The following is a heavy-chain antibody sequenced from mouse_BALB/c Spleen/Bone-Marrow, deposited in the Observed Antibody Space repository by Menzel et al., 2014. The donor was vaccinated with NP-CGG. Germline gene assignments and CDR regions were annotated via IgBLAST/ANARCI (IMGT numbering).Heavy chain of an antibody. CDR1: GYAFSSYW. J-gene: IGHJ4*01. V-gene: IGHV1-80*01. D-gene: IGHD2-1*01. CDR2: IYPGDGDT. CDR3: ARGDGNYPFYAMDY. Sequence: VQLQQSGAELVRPGSSVKISCKASGYAFSSYWMNWVKQRPGQGLEWIGQIYPGDGDTNYNGKFKGKATLTADKSSRKADMQLSSLTSEDSAVYFCARGDGNYPFYAMDYWGQGTSVTVSS.